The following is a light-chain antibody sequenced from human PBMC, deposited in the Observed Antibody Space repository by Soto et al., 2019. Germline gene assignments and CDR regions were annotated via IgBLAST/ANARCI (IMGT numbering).Light chain of an antibody. CDR2: EVS. Sequence: QSALTQPPSASGSPGQSVTISCTGTSSDVGAYNYVSWYQQHPGKAPKLMIYEVSKRPSGVPDRFSGSKSGNTASLTVSGLEDEDDAYYCCSSDGVSRVVFGGGTKLTVL. J-gene: IGLJ2*01. V-gene: IGLV2-8*01. CDR1: SSDVGAYNY. CDR3: SSDGVSRVV.